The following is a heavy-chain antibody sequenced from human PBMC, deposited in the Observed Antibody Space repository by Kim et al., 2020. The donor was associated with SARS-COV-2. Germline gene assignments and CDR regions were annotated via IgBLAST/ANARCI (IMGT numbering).Heavy chain of an antibody. J-gene: IGHJ3*02. CDR1: GFTFSDSA. CDR3: TRVPPYSNSWWDAFDI. Sequence: GGSLRLSCAASGFTFSDSAMYWVRQASGKGLEWVGRIRSKANSYATAYDVSVKGRFIISREDSKNTAYLQMNSLKTEDTAIYYCTRVPPYSNSWWDAFDIWGQGTMVTVSS. V-gene: IGHV3-73*01. D-gene: IGHD6-13*01. CDR2: IRSKANSYAT.